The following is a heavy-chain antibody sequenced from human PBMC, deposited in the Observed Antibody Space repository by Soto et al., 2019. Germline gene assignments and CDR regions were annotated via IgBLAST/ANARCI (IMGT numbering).Heavy chain of an antibody. D-gene: IGHD6-19*01. CDR3: ARVHVMVVAGSTFEY. Sequence: SDTLSLTCTVSCYYISSGCYWAWIRHAPWKGPEWIASIYHGGTSSYKPSLKSRLTRSVATYNNQFSLKLKSPTAADKAVYYCARVHVMVVAGSTFEYGGDGSLVT. V-gene: IGHV4-38-2*02. CDR1: CYYISSGCY. J-gene: IGHJ4*01. CDR2: IYHGGTS.